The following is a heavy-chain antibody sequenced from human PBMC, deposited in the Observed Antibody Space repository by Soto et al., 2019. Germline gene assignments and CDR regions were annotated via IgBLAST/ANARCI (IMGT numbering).Heavy chain of an antibody. Sequence: GGSLRLSCAAIGFSLRSDWMAWVRQIPGKGLEFVANIKEDGSVKNYVDSVKGRFSISRDNDKNSLYLQMNSLRAEDTAVYYCGTDRWGGPFDMWGQGTTVTVSS. J-gene: IGHJ3*02. CDR3: GTDRWGGPFDM. CDR2: IKEDGSVK. CDR1: GFSLRSDW. D-gene: IGHD3-10*01. V-gene: IGHV3-7*01.